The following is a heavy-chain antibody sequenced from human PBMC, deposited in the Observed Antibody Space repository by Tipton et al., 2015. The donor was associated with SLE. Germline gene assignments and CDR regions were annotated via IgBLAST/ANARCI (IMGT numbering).Heavy chain of an antibody. CDR2: INNDGTRT. V-gene: IGHV3-74*01. D-gene: IGHD4-11*01. CDR1: GFTFSSDW. J-gene: IGHJ4*02. Sequence: SLRLSCAASGFTFSSDWIHWVRQAPGKGLVWVSLINNDGTRTSYADSVKGRFTISRDNSRNTLYLQMNSLRVEDTAVYYCARDQFGNYHFDFWGQGTLVTVSS. CDR3: ARDQFGNYHFDF.